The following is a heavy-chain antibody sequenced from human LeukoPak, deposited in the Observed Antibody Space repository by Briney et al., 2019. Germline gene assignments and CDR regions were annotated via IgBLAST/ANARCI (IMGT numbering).Heavy chain of an antibody. V-gene: IGHV3-30*04. CDR2: ISYDGSNK. Sequence: GGSLRLSCAASGFTFSSYAMHWVRQAPGKGLEWVAVISYDGSNKYYADSVKGRFTISRDNSKNTLYLRMNSLRAEDTAVYYCARGGLYDILTGYSYYFDYWGQGTLVTVSS. CDR3: ARGGLYDILTGYSYYFDY. D-gene: IGHD3-9*01. J-gene: IGHJ4*02. CDR1: GFTFSSYA.